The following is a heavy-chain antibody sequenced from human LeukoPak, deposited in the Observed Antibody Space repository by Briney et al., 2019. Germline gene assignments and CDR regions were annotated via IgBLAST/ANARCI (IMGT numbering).Heavy chain of an antibody. V-gene: IGHV3-23*01. D-gene: IGHD3-10*01. J-gene: IGHJ4*02. CDR1: GFTFSSSA. CDR3: ARDRANDYFDY. Sequence: GGSLRLSCAASGFTFSSSAMTWVRQAPGKGLEWVSLISGSGGNTYYADSVKGRFTISRDNSKNTLYLQMNSLRAEDTAVYYCARDRANDYFDYWGQGTLVTVSS. CDR2: ISGSGGNT.